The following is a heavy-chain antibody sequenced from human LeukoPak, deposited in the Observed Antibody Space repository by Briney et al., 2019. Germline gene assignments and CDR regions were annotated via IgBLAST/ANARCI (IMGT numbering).Heavy chain of an antibody. CDR2: ICGSGGST. Sequence: GGSLRLSCAASGFTLRSYAMSWVRQAPGKGLEWVSAICGSGGSTYYADSVKGRFTISRDNSKNTLYLQMNSLRAEDTAVYYCAKTNEEWELYYYFDYWGQGTLVTVSS. D-gene: IGHD1-26*01. CDR3: AKTNEEWELYYYFDY. J-gene: IGHJ4*02. V-gene: IGHV3-23*01. CDR1: GFTLRSYA.